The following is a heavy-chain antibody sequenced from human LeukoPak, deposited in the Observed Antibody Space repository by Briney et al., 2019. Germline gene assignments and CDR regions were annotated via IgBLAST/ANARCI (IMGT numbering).Heavy chain of an antibody. V-gene: IGHV3-30*02. Sequence: GGSLRPSCAASGFTFSSYGMHWVRQAPGKGLEWVAFIRYDGSNKYYADSVKGRFTISRDNSKNTLYLQMNSLRAEDTAVYYCAREDSYGSGYMDVWGKGTTVTISS. CDR3: AREDSYGSGYMDV. CDR2: IRYDGSNK. J-gene: IGHJ6*03. CDR1: GFTFSSYG. D-gene: IGHD5-18*01.